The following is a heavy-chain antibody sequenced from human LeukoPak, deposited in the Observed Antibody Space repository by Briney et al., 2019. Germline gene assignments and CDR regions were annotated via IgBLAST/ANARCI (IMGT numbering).Heavy chain of an antibody. V-gene: IGHV3-64*01. Sequence: GGSLRLSCAASGFTFNSYAMSWVRQAPGKGLEYVSDISSNGCSKYYASSVKGRFTISRGKSKNTLYLQMGSLRAEDMAVYYCARRDGYSGYAYDYWGQGTLVTVSS. CDR3: ARRDGYSGYAYDY. D-gene: IGHD5-12*01. CDR1: GFTFNSYA. J-gene: IGHJ4*02. CDR2: ISSNGCSK.